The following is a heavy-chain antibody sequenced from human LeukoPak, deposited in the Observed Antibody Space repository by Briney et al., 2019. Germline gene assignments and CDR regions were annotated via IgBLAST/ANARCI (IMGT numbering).Heavy chain of an antibody. V-gene: IGHV3-7*01. CDR2: IKQDGSEK. J-gene: IGHJ3*02. CDR1: GFPFSEYS. CDR3: ARGFYDSSGSDI. Sequence: GGSLRLSCAASGFPFSEYSMNWVRQAPGKGLEWVANIKQDGSEKYYVDSVKGRFTISRDNAKNSLYLQMNSLRAEDTAVYYCARGFYDSSGSDIWGQGTMVTVSS. D-gene: IGHD3-22*01.